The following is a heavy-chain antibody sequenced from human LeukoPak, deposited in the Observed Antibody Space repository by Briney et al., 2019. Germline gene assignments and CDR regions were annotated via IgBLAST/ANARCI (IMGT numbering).Heavy chain of an antibody. V-gene: IGHV3-21*01. Sequence: GGSLRLSCSAPGFTFSSYSMNWVRQAPGKGLEWVSSISSSSSYIYYADSVKGRFTISRDNAKNSLYLQMNSLRAEDTAVYYCARDAVDYCSSTSCYPADWGQGTLVTVSS. J-gene: IGHJ4*02. CDR1: GFTFSSYS. D-gene: IGHD2-2*01. CDR2: ISSSSSYI. CDR3: ARDAVDYCSSTSCYPAD.